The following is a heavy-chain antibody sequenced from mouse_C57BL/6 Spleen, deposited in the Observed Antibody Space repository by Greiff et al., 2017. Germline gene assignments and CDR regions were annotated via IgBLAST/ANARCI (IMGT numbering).Heavy chain of an antibody. CDR2: INPSNGGT. CDR3: ARGGLRDFDY. J-gene: IGHJ2*01. CDR1: GYTFTSYW. D-gene: IGHD2-4*01. V-gene: IGHV1-53*01. Sequence: VQLQQPGTELVKPGASVKLSCKASGYTFTSYWMHWVKQRPGQGLEWIGNINPSNGGTNYNGKFKGKATLTADKSSSTAYMQLSSLTSEDSAVYFCARGGLRDFDYWGQGTTLTVSS.